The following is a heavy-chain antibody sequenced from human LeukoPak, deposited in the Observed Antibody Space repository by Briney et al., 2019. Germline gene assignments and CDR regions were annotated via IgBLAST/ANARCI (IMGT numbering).Heavy chain of an antibody. CDR1: GYSFTSYW. J-gene: IGHJ6*02. V-gene: IGHV5-51*01. CDR2: IYPGDSDT. Sequence: PGESLKISCKGSGYSFTSYWIGWVRQMPGKGLEWMGIIYPGDSDTRYSPSFQGQVTISADKSISTAYLQWSSLKASDTAVYYCARHTGYSSSWYGLGYYYGMDVWGQGTTVTVSS. CDR3: ARHTGYSSSWYGLGYYYGMDV. D-gene: IGHD6-13*01.